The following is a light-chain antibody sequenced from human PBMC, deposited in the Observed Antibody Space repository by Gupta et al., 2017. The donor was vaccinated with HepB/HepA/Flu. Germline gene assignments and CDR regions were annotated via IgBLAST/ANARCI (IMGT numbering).Light chain of an antibody. Sequence: SSELTQDPTVSVALGQTVRITCQGDCLKTYYASWHQQKPGQAPVLVIYGKNNRPSGIPDRFSGYNSENTASLNITGAQAEDEADYYWSYRDSSGNLVLFGGGTKLTVL. J-gene: IGLJ2*01. V-gene: IGLV3-19*01. CDR2: GKN. CDR1: CLKTYY. CDR3: SYRDSSGNLVL.